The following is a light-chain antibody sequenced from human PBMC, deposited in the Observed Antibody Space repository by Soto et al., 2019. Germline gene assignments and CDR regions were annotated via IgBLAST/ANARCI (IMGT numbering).Light chain of an antibody. V-gene: IGKV1-5*03. CDR2: SAS. Sequence: DIQMTQSPYTLSASVGDRVTITCRASQTVSRWLAWYQQKAGEAPKLLIHSASTLESGTSSRFIGSGSGTVFTLTVSNVQANDSATYYCQQYYAYPLTFGGGTKVDIK. CDR3: QQYYAYPLT. CDR1: QTVSRW. J-gene: IGKJ4*01.